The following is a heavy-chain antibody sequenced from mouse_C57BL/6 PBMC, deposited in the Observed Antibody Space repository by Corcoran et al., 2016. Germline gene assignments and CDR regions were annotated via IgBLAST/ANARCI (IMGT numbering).Heavy chain of an antibody. V-gene: IGHV9-1*01. CDR2: IYTDTGEP. J-gene: IGHJ3*01. D-gene: IGHD2-3*01. Sequence: QIQLVQSGPQLKKPVETVEISCTASGYTFTESPMHWVKQAPGKGFKWMGMIYTDTGEPTYAEEFKGRFAFSLETSASTAYLQINNLKNEDTATYVCVPPYDSFAYWGQGTLVTVSA. CDR3: VPPYDSFAY. CDR1: GYTFTESP.